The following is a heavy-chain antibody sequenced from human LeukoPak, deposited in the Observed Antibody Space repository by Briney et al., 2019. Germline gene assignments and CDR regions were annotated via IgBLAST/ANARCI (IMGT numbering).Heavy chain of an antibody. CDR1: GFTFSSQA. CDR2: ISGSGGST. CDR3: AKDRQDGVYYYMDV. Sequence: GSLRLSCAASGFTFSSQAMSWVRQAPGKGLELVSAISGSGGSTYYADSVKGRFTISRDNSKNTLYLQMNSLRAEDTAVYYCAKDRQDGVYYYMDVWGKGTTVTVSS. D-gene: IGHD5-24*01. J-gene: IGHJ6*03. V-gene: IGHV3-23*01.